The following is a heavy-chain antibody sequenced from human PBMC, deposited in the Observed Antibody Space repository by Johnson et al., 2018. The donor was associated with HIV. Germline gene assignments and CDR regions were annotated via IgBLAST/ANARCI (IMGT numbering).Heavy chain of an antibody. D-gene: IGHD3-22*01. CDR2: ISGSGGST. J-gene: IGHJ3*02. Sequence: VQLVESGGGLVQPGRSLRLSCAASGFTFDDYAMHWVRQAPGKGLEWVSAISGSGGSTYYADSVKGRFTISRDNSKNTLYLQMNSLRPDDTAVYFCAKEQPYYYDNRHAFDIWGQGTMVTVSS. V-gene: IGHV3-23*04. CDR3: AKEQPYYYDNRHAFDI. CDR1: GFTFDDYA.